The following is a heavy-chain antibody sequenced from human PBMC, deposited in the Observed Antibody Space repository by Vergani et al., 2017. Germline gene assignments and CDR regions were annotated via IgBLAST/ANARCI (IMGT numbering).Heavy chain of an antibody. CDR1: GYTFVNHP. V-gene: IGHV1-18*04. CDR3: ARSQMATNDFGL. D-gene: IGHD5-24*01. J-gene: IGHJ4*02. CDR2: ISPHNHKT. Sequence: QAQLGQSDSEVKKPGDSVTLSCKTSGYTFVNHPITWVRQAPGQGLEWMGWISPHNHKTLYSQKVEGRVTMASDTSSSTVFLELRRLTSDDTAIYYCARSQMATNDFGLWGRGTLVTVSS.